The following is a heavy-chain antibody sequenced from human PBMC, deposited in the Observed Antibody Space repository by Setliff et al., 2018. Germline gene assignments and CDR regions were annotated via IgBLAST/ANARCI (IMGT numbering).Heavy chain of an antibody. CDR1: GESIDSVATGNHY. V-gene: IGHV4-61*10. CDR3: AREHQLGNAFDI. CDR2: IFLTGST. D-gene: IGHD7-27*01. J-gene: IGHJ3*02. Sequence: SETLSLTCIVSGESIDSVATGNHYRNWIRQPVGKGLEWIGHIFLTGSTNYNPSLKSRVTMSVDTSKNQFSLKLSSVTAADTAVYYCAREHQLGNAFDIWGQGTMVTVSS.